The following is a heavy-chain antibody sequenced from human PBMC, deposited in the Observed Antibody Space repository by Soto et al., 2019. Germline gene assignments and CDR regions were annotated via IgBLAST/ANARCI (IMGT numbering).Heavy chain of an antibody. CDR1: GYTFTSYD. CDR2: MNPNIGNA. Sequence: GASVKVSCKASGYTFTSYDINWVRQATGQGLEWMGWMNPNIGNASYAQKFQGRVTITTNKSTSTAYMELSSLRSEDTAVYYCARTQRSITIFGVVTTPYYFDYWGQGTLVTVSS. V-gene: IGHV1-8*01. CDR3: ARTQRSITIFGVVTTPYYFDY. J-gene: IGHJ4*02. D-gene: IGHD3-3*01.